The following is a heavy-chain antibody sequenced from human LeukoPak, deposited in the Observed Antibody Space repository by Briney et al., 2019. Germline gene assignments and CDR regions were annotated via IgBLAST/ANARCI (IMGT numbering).Heavy chain of an antibody. V-gene: IGHV4-34*01. CDR1: GGSFSGYY. Sequence: PSETLSLTCAVYGGSFSGYYWSWIRQPPGKGLEWIGEVNHSGSTNYNPSLKSRVTISVDTSKNQFSLKLSSVTAADTAVYYCARRYFIVVVPAAYNWFDPWGQGTLVTVSS. CDR3: ARRYFIVVVPAAYNWFDP. D-gene: IGHD2-2*01. J-gene: IGHJ5*02. CDR2: VNHSGST.